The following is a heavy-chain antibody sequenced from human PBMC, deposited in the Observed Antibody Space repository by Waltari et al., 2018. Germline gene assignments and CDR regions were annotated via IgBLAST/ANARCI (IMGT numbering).Heavy chain of an antibody. D-gene: IGHD1-26*01. V-gene: IGHV1-69*01. J-gene: IGHJ4*02. Sequence: QLQLVQSGAEVKKPGSSVNVSCKASGATFNTYALTWVRQAPGQGLEWMGGIIPGFGTANYAQKFRGRVTITADESTSTVYMEVRSLTSEDTAVYYCARIKESGRSRMGPFDYWGQGTLVTVSS. CDR2: IIPGFGTA. CDR1: GATFNTYA. CDR3: ARIKESGRSRMGPFDY.